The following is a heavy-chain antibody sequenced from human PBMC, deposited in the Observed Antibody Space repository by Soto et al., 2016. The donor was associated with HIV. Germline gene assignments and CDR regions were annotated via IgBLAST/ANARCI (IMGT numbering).Heavy chain of an antibody. CDR2: ISGSGGRT. J-gene: IGHJ4*02. CDR1: GFTFSSYA. CDR3: AKDPLYSGSYWAYFDY. D-gene: IGHD1-26*01. V-gene: IGHV3-23*01. Sequence: EVQLLESGGGLVQPGGSLRLSCAASGFTFSSYAMSWVRQAPGKGLEWVSAISGSGGRTYYADSVKGRFTISRDNSKNTLYLQMNSLRAEDTAVYYRAKDPLYSGSYWAYFDYWGQGTLVTVSS.